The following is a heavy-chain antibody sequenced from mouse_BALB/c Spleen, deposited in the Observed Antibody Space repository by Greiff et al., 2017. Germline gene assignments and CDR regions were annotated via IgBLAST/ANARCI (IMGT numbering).Heavy chain of an antibody. CDR1: GYSITSGYY. J-gene: IGHJ3*01. CDR2: ISYDGSN. Sequence: EVQLVESGPGLVKPSQSLSLTCSVTGYSITSGYYWNWIRQFPGNKLEWMGYISYDGSNNYNPSLKNRISITRDTSKNQFFLKLNSVTTEDTATYYCASIRFAYWGQGTLVTVSA. V-gene: IGHV3-6*02. CDR3: ASIRFAY.